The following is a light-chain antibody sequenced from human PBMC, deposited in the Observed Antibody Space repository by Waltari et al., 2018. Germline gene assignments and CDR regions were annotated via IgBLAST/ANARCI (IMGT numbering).Light chain of an antibody. Sequence: QLVLTQSPSASASLRASVKLTCTLRSGHSTNIIAWHQQQPEKGPRSLLKVNSDGSHSKGHQIPVCFAGSSSGADHDLSISSVQAEDEADYYCQTGGHGTWVFGGGTKLTVL. V-gene: IGLV4-69*01. CDR3: QTGGHGTWV. CDR2: VNSDGSH. J-gene: IGLJ3*02. CDR1: SGHSTNI.